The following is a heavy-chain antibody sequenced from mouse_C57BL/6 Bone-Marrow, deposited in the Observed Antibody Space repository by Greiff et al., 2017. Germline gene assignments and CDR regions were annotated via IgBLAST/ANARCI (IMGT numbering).Heavy chain of an antibody. CDR1: GFNIKDDY. CDR2: IDPENGDT. CDR3: TTLRSLMDY. V-gene: IGHV14-4*01. D-gene: IGHD1-1*01. Sequence: EVMLVESGAELVRPGASVKLSCTASGFNIKDDYMHWVKQRPEQGLEWIGWIDPENGDTEYASKFQGKATITADTSSNTAYLQLSSLTSEDTAVDYCTTLRSLMDYWGQGTSVTVSS. J-gene: IGHJ4*01.